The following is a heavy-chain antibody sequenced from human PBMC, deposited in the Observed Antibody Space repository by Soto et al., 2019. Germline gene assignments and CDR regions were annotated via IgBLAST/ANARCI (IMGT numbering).Heavy chain of an antibody. J-gene: IGHJ6*02. CDR3: ARDLIFMTTVRRGGMDV. Sequence: QVQLVESGGGVVQPGRSLRLSCAASGFTFSSYAMHWVRQAPGKRLEWVAVISYDGSNKYYADSVKGRFTISRDNSKNTLYLQMNSLRAEDTAVYYCARDLIFMTTVRRGGMDVWGQGTKVTVSS. CDR2: ISYDGSNK. D-gene: IGHD4-17*01. V-gene: IGHV3-30-3*01. CDR1: GFTFSSYA.